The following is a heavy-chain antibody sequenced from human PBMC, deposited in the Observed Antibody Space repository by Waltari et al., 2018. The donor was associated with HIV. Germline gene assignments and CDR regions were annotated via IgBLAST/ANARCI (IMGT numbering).Heavy chain of an antibody. Sequence: QVQLVQSGAEVKKPGSSVKVSCKASGGTFSSYTISWVRQAPGQGLEWMGRIIPILGIANYAQKFQGRVTITADKATSTAYMELSSLRSEDTAVYYCARVEAAALATYYYYGMDVWGQGTTVTVSS. CDR2: IIPILGIA. J-gene: IGHJ6*02. D-gene: IGHD6-13*01. CDR1: GGTFSSYT. CDR3: ARVEAAALATYYYYGMDV. V-gene: IGHV1-69*02.